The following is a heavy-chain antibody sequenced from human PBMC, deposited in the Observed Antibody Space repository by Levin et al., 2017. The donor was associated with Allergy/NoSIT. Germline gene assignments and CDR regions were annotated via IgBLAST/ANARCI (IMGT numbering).Heavy chain of an antibody. D-gene: IGHD5-12*01. V-gene: IGHV4-61*01. Sequence: SETLSLTCTVSGGSVSSGSYYWSWIRQPPGKGLEWIGYIYYSGSTNYNPSLKSRVTISVDTSKNQFSLKLSSVTAAETAVYYCARGSGYDRIQFDYWGQGTLVTVSS. CDR3: ARGSGYDRIQFDY. CDR2: IYYSGST. CDR1: GGSVSSGSYY. J-gene: IGHJ4*02.